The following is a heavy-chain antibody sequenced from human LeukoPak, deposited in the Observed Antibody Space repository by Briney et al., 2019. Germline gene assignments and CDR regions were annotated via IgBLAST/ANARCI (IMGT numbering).Heavy chain of an antibody. V-gene: IGHV3-23*01. D-gene: IGHD6-19*01. Sequence: GGSLRLSCAASGFTFSSYAMSWVRQAPGKGLEWVSAISSSGGSTYYADSVKGRFTISRDNSKNTLYLQMNSLRAEDTAVYYCAKTVSSGWYSPYFDYWGQGTLVTVSS. CDR2: ISSSGGST. CDR3: AKTVSSGWYSPYFDY. CDR1: GFTFSSYA. J-gene: IGHJ4*02.